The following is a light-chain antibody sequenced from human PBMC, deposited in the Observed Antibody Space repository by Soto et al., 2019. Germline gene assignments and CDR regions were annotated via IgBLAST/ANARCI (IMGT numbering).Light chain of an antibody. J-gene: IGKJ2*01. CDR2: DAS. V-gene: IGKV1-33*01. CDR1: QDISNY. CDR3: QQYDNLPSYT. Sequence: DIQMTQSPSSLSASVGDRVTITCQASQDISNYLNWYQQKPGKAPKLLIYDASNLETGVPSRFSGSGSGTDFTFTIXSLQPXDIATYYCQQYDNLPSYTFGQGTKLEIK.